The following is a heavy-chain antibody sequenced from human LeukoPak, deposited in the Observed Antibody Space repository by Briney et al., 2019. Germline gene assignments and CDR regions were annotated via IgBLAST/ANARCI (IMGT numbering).Heavy chain of an antibody. J-gene: IGHJ4*02. CDR2: INHSGST. Sequence: PSETLSLTCAVYGGSFSGYYWSWIRRPPGKGLEWIGEINHSGSTNYNPSLKSRVTISVDTSKNQFSLKLSSVTAADTAVYYCARHGEVVIAYDYWGQGTLVTVSS. V-gene: IGHV4-34*01. D-gene: IGHD2-21*01. CDR3: ARHGEVVIAYDY. CDR1: GGSFSGYY.